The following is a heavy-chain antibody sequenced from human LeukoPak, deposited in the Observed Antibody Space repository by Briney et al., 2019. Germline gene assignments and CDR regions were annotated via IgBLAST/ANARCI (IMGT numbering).Heavy chain of an antibody. CDR3: AKARYYDSSGPFDY. J-gene: IGHJ4*02. Sequence: PGGSPRLSCAASGFTFSTYAMSWVRQAPGKGLEWVSSISGSATNTYYADSVKGRFTISRDKSKNTLDLQMNSLRAEDTAVYYCAKARYYDSSGPFDYWGQGTLVTVSS. V-gene: IGHV3-23*01. CDR2: ISGSATNT. CDR1: GFTFSTYA. D-gene: IGHD3-22*01.